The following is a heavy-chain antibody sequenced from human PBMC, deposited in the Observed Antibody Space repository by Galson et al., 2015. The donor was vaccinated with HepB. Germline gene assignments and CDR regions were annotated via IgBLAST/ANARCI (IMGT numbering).Heavy chain of an antibody. V-gene: IGHV3-21*01. Sequence: SLRLSCAASGFTFSTYRMNWVRQAPGKGLEWVTSIESSGTCKFYADSVKGRLTVSRDNAKNSLYLQMNSLRDEDTAVYYCTRGGGCSATTCYYMDLWGKGTTVTVS. CDR1: GFTFSTYR. CDR2: IESSGTCK. CDR3: TRGGGCSATTCYYMDL. D-gene: IGHD2-2*01. J-gene: IGHJ6*03.